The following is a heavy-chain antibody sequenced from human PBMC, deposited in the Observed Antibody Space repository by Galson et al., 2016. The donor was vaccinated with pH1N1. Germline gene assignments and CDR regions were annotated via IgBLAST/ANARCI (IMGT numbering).Heavy chain of an antibody. V-gene: IGHV3-23*01. CDR2: ISGSGRDT. D-gene: IGHD5-12*01. Sequence: SLRLSCAASGFTFNKYAMTWVRQAPGKGLEWVSAISGSGRDTYYADSVKGRFTISRDNSKDTVYLQMNSLTVEDTAIYYCAKVPRRGFNAYGVDCWGQGTLVTVS. J-gene: IGHJ4*02. CDR3: AKVPRRGFNAYGVDC. CDR1: GFTFNKYA.